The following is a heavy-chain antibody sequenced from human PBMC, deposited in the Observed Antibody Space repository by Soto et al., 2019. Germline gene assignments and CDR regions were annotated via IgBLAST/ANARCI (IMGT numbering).Heavy chain of an antibody. D-gene: IGHD2-2*01. CDR3: AKHEGYCSTTTCSNFDY. Sequence: PGESLKISCKGSGFTFTSYWIAWVRQMPGKGLEWTGIIYPGDSDSSYSPSFQGQVTISADKSINTAYLHWSSLKASDTAIYYCAKHEGYCSTTTCSNFDYWGQGTLVTVSS. CDR1: GFTFTSYW. CDR2: IYPGDSDS. V-gene: IGHV5-51*01. J-gene: IGHJ4*02.